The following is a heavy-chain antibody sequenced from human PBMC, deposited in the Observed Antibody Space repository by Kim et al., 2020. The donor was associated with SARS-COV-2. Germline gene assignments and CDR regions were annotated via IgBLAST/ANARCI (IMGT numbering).Heavy chain of an antibody. CDR3: ARGVKVPAAIWISYYYYYMDV. V-gene: IGHV1-8*01. CDR1: GYTFTSYD. Sequence: ASVKVFCKASGYTFTSYDINWVRQATGQGLEWMGWMNPNSGNTGYAQKFQGRVTMTRNTSISTAYMELSSLRSEDTAVYYCARGVKVPAAIWISYYYYYMDVWGKGTTVTVSS. D-gene: IGHD2-2*01. CDR2: MNPNSGNT. J-gene: IGHJ6*03.